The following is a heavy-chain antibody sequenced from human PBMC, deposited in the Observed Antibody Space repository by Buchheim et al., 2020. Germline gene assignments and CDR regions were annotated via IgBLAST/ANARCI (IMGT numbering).Heavy chain of an antibody. CDR2: ISFGGST. CDR1: GGSISSYDYY. D-gene: IGHD3-10*01. J-gene: IGHJ4*02. Sequence: QLQLQESGPGLVKPSETLSLTCTVSGGSISSYDYYWGWIRQPPGKGLEWIATISFGGSTSYNPSLKRRVTLSIDPSNTPFPLKLSSVTAADTAVYYCTRRRDGSYSDYWGQGTL. CDR3: TRRRDGSYSDY. V-gene: IGHV4-39*07.